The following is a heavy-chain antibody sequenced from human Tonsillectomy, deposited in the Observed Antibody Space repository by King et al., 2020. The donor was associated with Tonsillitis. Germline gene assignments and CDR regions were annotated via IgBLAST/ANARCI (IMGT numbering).Heavy chain of an antibody. Sequence: VQLVESGGGLVQPGRSLRLSCAASGFTFDDYAMHWVRQAPGNGLEWVSGISWNGGSIAYADSVKGRFTISRDNAKNSLYLQINSLRAEDTAFYYCAKALNVYLGDFDYWGQGTLVTVSS. CDR3: AKALNVYLGDFDY. J-gene: IGHJ4*02. CDR1: GFTFDDYA. D-gene: IGHD1-14*01. V-gene: IGHV3-9*01. CDR2: ISWNGGSI.